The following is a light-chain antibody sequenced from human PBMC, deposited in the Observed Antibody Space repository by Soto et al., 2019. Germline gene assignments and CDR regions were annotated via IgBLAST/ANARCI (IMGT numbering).Light chain of an antibody. V-gene: IGKV1-5*03. CDR1: ESIRSW. CDR3: QPYNRYSEA. Sequence: DIQMTQAPSILSASIGDSVTITCRASESIRSWVAWYQQTPGKAPKILINKASELEGGVPPRFSGSGSGTDFTLTISSLQPDDFATYYCQPYNRYSEAFGQGTKVDI. CDR2: KAS. J-gene: IGKJ1*01.